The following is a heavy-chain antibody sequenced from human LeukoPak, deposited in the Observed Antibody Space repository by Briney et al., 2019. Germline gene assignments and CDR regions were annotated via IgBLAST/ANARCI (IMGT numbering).Heavy chain of an antibody. CDR3: ARGELSPYDFPERVDP. D-gene: IGHD3-3*01. J-gene: IGHJ5*02. CDR2: ISSSGSTI. Sequence: GGSLRLSCAASGFTFSDYYMSWIRQAPGKGLEWVSYISSSGSTIYYADSVKGRFTISRDNAKNSLYLQMNSLRAEDTAVYYCARGELSPYDFPERVDPWGQGTLVTVSS. V-gene: IGHV3-11*01. CDR1: GFTFSDYY.